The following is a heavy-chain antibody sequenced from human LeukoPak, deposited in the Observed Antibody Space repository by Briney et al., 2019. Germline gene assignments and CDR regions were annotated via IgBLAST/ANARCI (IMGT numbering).Heavy chain of an antibody. J-gene: IGHJ5*02. CDR1: GYTFTSYD. Sequence: WASVKVSCKASGYTFTSYDINWVRQATGQGLEWMGWMNPNSGNTGYAQKFQGRVTMTRNTSISTAYMELSSLRSEDTAVYYCARRGGYCSSTSCYWGWQTWTENWFDPWGQGTLVTVSS. CDR2: MNPNSGNT. D-gene: IGHD2-2*01. CDR3: ARRGGYCSSTSCYWGWQTWTENWFDP. V-gene: IGHV1-8*01.